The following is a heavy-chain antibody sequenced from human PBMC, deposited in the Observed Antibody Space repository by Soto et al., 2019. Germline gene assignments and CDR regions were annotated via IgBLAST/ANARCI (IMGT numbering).Heavy chain of an antibody. Sequence: PGGSLRLSCAASGFTFSSYWMSWVRKAPGKGLEWVANIKQDGSEKYYVDSMKGRFTISRDNAKNSLYLQMSSLRAEDTALYYCARVLPDCSSTSCYSSYYYYYMDVWGKGTTVTVSS. CDR1: GFTFSSYW. CDR2: IKQDGSEK. J-gene: IGHJ6*03. CDR3: ARVLPDCSSTSCYSSYYYYYMDV. D-gene: IGHD2-2*01. V-gene: IGHV3-7*01.